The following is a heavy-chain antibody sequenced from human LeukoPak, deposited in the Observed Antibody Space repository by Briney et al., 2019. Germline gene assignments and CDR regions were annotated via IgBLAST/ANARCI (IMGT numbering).Heavy chain of an antibody. CDR2: ISAYNGNT. D-gene: IGHD4-17*01. CDR3: ARVPGDYGWFGNYYYMDV. CDR1: GYTFTSYG. V-gene: IGHV1-18*01. Sequence: ASVKVSCKAFGYTFTSYGISWVRQAPGQGLEWMGWISAYNGNTNYAQKLQGRVTMTTDTSTSTAYMELRSLRSDDTAVYYCARVPGDYGWFGNYYYMDVWGKGTTVTVSS. J-gene: IGHJ6*03.